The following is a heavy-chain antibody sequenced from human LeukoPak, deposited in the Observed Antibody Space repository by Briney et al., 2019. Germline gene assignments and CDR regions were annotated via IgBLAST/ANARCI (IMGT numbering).Heavy chain of an antibody. J-gene: IGHJ3*02. CDR3: ARGPQGTNTYYDFWSAYSLPPDDAFDI. CDR2: ISAYNGNT. Sequence: ASVTVSFKASGYTFTSYGISWVRQAPGQGLEWMGWISAYNGNTNYAQKLQGRVTMTTDTSTSTAYMELRSLRSDDTAVYYCARGPQGTNTYYDFWSAYSLPPDDAFDIWGQGTMVTVSS. V-gene: IGHV1-18*01. CDR1: GYTFTSYG. D-gene: IGHD3-3*01.